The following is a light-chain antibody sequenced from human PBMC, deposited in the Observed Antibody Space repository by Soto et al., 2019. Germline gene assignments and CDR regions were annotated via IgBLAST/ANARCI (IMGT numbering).Light chain of an antibody. Sequence: DIQTTQYPSTLSTSVGERVTISCRASQSVNKWLAWYQRKQGKAPKLLIHDASTLESGIPSRFSGSGSGTEVTITISSLKKDDVSTYYCQQLFDSPITFGQGTRLEI. CDR3: QQLFDSPIT. J-gene: IGKJ5*01. V-gene: IGKV1-5*01. CDR1: QSVNKW. CDR2: DAS.